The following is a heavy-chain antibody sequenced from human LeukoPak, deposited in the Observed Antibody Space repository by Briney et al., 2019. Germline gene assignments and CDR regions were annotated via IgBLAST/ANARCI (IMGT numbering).Heavy chain of an antibody. V-gene: IGHV4-39*07. CDR3: ARLNKPGWFDP. CDR1: GASISTNTYY. CDR2: IFYNGNT. D-gene: IGHD1-14*01. J-gene: IGHJ5*02. Sequence: SETLSLTCTVSGASISTNTYYWAWIRQPPGKGLEWIANIFYNGNTYYNPSLKSRVTISIDTSNNQFSLRLISVTAADMAVYYCARLNKPGWFDPWGQGTLVTVSS.